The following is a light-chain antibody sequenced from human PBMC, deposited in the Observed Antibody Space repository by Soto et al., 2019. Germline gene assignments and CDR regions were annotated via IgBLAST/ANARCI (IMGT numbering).Light chain of an antibody. Sequence: DIVMTQTPLSLSVTPGQPASISCKSTQSLLHGDGKTYLYWYLQKPGKPPQLLIHEVSNRFSGVPYSVSGSGSGTDFTLRISRVEAEDVGVYYCMQSIHLPRTFGQGTKVEIK. V-gene: IGKV2D-29*01. J-gene: IGKJ1*01. CDR2: EVS. CDR1: QSLLHGDGKTY. CDR3: MQSIHLPRT.